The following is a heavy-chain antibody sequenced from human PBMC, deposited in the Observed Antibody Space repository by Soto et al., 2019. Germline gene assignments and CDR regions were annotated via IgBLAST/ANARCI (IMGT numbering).Heavy chain of an antibody. CDR2: IIPIFGTA. V-gene: IGHV1-69*06. CDR1: GGTFSSYA. D-gene: IGHD2-21*02. CDR3: ARVADIVVVTAYYYGMDV. Sequence: QVQLVQSGAEVKKPGSSVKVSCKASGGTFSSYAISWVRQAPGQGLEWMGGIIPIFGTANYAQKFQGRVTITADKSTSTAYVELSSLRSEDTAVYYCARVADIVVVTAYYYGMDVWGQGTTVTVSS. J-gene: IGHJ6*02.